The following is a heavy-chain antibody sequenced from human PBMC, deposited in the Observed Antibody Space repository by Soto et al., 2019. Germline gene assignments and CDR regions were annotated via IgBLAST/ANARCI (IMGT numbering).Heavy chain of an antibody. Sequence: QLQLQESGPGLVRPSETLSLICTVSGGSITRNDHYWGWIRQYPGKGLEWIGDIKSSGSTNYNLSLKSRVSMSVETSKSQFSLKMNSVTAADTAVYYCARLGSSGWYQGSDFEYWGQGTLVTVSS. V-gene: IGHV4-39*01. CDR2: IKSSGST. D-gene: IGHD6-19*01. CDR3: ARLGSSGWYQGSDFEY. J-gene: IGHJ4*02. CDR1: GGSITRNDHY.